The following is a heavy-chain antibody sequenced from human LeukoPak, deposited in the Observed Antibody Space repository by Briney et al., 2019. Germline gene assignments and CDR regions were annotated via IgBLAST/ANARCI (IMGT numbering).Heavy chain of an antibody. V-gene: IGHV3-66*01. CDR1: GFTVSSNY. CDR3: ARGWELPNWFDP. J-gene: IGHJ5*02. CDR2: IYSGGST. D-gene: IGHD1-26*01. Sequence: PGGSLRLSCAASGFTVSSNYMSWVRRAPGKGLEWVSVIYSGGSTYYADSVKGRFTISRDNSKNTLYLQMNSLRAEDTAVYYCARGWELPNWFDPWGQGTLVTVSS.